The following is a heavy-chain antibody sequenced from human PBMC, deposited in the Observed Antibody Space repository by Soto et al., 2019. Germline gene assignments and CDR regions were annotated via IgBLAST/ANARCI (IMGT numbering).Heavy chain of an antibody. Sequence: SETLSLTCAVYGGSFSGYYWSWIRQPPGKGLEWIGEINHSGSTNYNPSLKSRVTISVDTSKNQFSLKLSSVTAADTAVYYCARRIYGSGSYSFYYYYGMDVWGQGTTVTVSS. CDR1: GGSFSGYY. CDR3: ARRIYGSGSYSFYYYYGMDV. CDR2: INHSGST. V-gene: IGHV4-34*01. D-gene: IGHD3-10*01. J-gene: IGHJ6*02.